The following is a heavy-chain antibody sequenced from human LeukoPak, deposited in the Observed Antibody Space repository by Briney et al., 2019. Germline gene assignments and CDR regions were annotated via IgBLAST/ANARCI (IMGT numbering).Heavy chain of an antibody. CDR2: IYTSGST. D-gene: IGHD5-12*01. CDR3: ARGHRGYSGYDPKYYSGMDV. J-gene: IGHJ6*02. Sequence: SETLSLTCTVSGGSISSYYWSWIRQPAGKGLEWIGRIYTSGSTNYTPSLKCRVTMSVDTSKNQFSLKLSSVTAADTAVYYCARGHRGYSGYDPKYYSGMDVWGQGTTVTVSS. CDR1: GGSISSYY. V-gene: IGHV4-4*07.